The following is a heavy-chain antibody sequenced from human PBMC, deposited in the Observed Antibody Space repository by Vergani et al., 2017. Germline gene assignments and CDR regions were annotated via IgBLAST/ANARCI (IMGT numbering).Heavy chain of an antibody. J-gene: IGHJ3*02. V-gene: IGHV4-4*07. CDR3: ARDLLADYGDYAIPSGAFDI. D-gene: IGHD4-17*01. CDR1: GGSISSYY. Sequence: QVQLQESGPGLVKPSETLSLTCTVSGGSISSYYWSWIRQPAGKGLEWIGRIYTSGSTNYNPSLKSRVTISVDTSKNQFSLKLSSVTAADTAVYYCARDLLADYGDYAIPSGAFDIWGQGTMVTVSS. CDR2: IYTSGST.